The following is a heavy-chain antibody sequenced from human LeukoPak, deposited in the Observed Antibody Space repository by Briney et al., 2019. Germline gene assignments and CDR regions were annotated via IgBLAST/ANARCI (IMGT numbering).Heavy chain of an antibody. V-gene: IGHV3-21*01. CDR3: AREVLIVVEPAANTIDY. CDR1: GFTFSSYG. Sequence: GGSLRLSCAASGFTFSSYGMHWVRQTPGKGLEWVSAINKGGSYMTYADSVKSRFTVSRDNAKNSLFLQMNNLRVEDTAVYFCAREVLIVVEPAANTIDYWGQGTRVTVSS. J-gene: IGHJ4*02. CDR2: INKGGSYM. D-gene: IGHD2-2*01.